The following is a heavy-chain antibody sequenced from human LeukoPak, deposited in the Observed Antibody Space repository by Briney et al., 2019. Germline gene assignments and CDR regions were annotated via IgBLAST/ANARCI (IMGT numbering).Heavy chain of an antibody. CDR3: TKGGDSYGNPSS. D-gene: IGHD3-10*01. CDR1: GFTFSGSA. V-gene: IGHV3-23*01. J-gene: IGHJ5*02. CDR2: IGGGGVVT. Sequence: PGGSLKLSCAASGFTFSGSAMHWVRQAPGKGLEWVSSIGGGGVVTVYADSVQGRFTVSRDSSKKTVYLQMNSLRAEDTAIYYCTKGGDSYGNPSSWGQGTLVIVSS.